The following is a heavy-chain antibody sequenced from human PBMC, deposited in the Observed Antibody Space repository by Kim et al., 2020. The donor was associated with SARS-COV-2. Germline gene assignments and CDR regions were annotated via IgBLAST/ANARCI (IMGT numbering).Heavy chain of an antibody. D-gene: IGHD6-13*01. CDR1: GFTFSSYA. CDR2: ISGSGGST. J-gene: IGHJ4*02. Sequence: GGSLRLSCAASGFTFSSYAMSWVRQAPGKGLEWVSAISGSGGSTYYADSVKGRFTISRDNSKNTLYLQMNSLRAEDTAVYYCAKVARQLVHTPYYFDYWGQGTLVTVSS. V-gene: IGHV3-23*01. CDR3: AKVARQLVHTPYYFDY.